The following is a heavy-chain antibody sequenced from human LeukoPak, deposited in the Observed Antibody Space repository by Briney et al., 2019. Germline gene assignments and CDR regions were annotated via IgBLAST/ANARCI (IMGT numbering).Heavy chain of an antibody. D-gene: IGHD4-11*01. Sequence: SVKVSCKASGGTFSSYAISWVRPAPGQGLEWMGGIIPIFGTANYAQKFQGRVTITADESTSTAYMELSSLRSEDTAVYYCAREGYSNFPFDPWGQGTLVTVSS. V-gene: IGHV1-69*13. CDR3: AREGYSNFPFDP. CDR1: GGTFSSYA. CDR2: IIPIFGTA. J-gene: IGHJ5*02.